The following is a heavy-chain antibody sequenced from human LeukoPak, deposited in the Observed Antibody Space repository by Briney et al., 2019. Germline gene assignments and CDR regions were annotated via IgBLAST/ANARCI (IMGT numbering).Heavy chain of an antibody. CDR1: GFTFNSYS. D-gene: IGHD4-17*01. CDR2: ISSSSSSI. CDR3: TRGSYGDYEY. Sequence: GGSLRLSCVASGFTFNSYSMNWVRQAPGKGLEWVSYISSSSSSIYYADSVKGRFTISRDNAENSLYLQMNSLRAEDTAVYYCTRGSYGDYEYWGQGTLVTVSS. J-gene: IGHJ4*02. V-gene: IGHV3-48*04.